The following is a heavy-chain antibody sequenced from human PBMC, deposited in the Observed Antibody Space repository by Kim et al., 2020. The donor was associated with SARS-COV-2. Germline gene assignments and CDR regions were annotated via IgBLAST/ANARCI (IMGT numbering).Heavy chain of an antibody. CDR2: ISGSGGST. CDR3: AKDPARGGGYYVHY. D-gene: IGHD1-26*01. V-gene: IGHV3-23*01. J-gene: IGHJ4*02. CDR1: GFTFSSYA. Sequence: GGSLRLSCAASGFTFSSYAMSWVRQAPGKGLEWVSAISGSGGSTYYADSVKGRFTISRDNSKNTLYLQMNSLRAEDTAVYYCAKDPARGGGYYVHYWGQGSLVTVSS.